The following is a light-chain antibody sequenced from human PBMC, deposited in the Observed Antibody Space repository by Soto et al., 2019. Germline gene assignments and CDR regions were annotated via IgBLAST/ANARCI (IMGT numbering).Light chain of an antibody. Sequence: ELVMTQSPATVSVSPGERATLSGRASQSVSRSYLAWYQQKPGQAPRLLFYAASNRATGIPARFSGSGSGTDFTLTISSLEPEDFAVYYCQQRRNSFGQGTRLEIK. CDR3: QQRRNS. CDR2: AAS. V-gene: IGKV3D-20*02. J-gene: IGKJ5*01. CDR1: QSVSRSY.